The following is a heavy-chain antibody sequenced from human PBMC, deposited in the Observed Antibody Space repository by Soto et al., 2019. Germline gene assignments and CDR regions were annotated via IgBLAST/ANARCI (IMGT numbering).Heavy chain of an antibody. D-gene: IGHD5-18*01. V-gene: IGHV1-69*13. J-gene: IGHJ1*01. CDR1: GGTFSSFG. CDR3: AREGSGYNF. CDR2: IIPVFGRP. Sequence: SVKVSCKASGGTFSSFGISWVRQAPGQGLEWMGGIIPVFGRPNYAQRFRGRLTITADESTNTGYMELIDLKSEDTAVYYCAREGSGYNFWGQGTQVTVSS.